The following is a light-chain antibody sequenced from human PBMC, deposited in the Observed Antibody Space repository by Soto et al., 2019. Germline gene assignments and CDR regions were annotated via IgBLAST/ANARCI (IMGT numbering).Light chain of an antibody. CDR3: QQYYSYPYT. J-gene: IGKJ5*01. CDR1: QSVSSN. Sequence: EIVMTQSPATLSVSPGERATLSCRASQSVSSNLAWYQQKPGQAPRLLIYGASTRATGVPGRFSGSGSATEFTLTISSLQSEDFATYYCQQYYSYPYTFGQGTRLEIK. CDR2: GAS. V-gene: IGKV3-15*01.